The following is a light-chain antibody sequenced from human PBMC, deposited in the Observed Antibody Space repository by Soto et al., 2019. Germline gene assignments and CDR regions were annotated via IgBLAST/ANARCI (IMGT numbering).Light chain of an antibody. Sequence: QSALTQPRSVSGSPGESVTISCSGTTSDVGSYHYVSWYQQYPGKAPIVMIYDVSERPSEVPVRFSGSKSGNTASLTLSGLRADDGDWYICCSYSRSDSLLFGGGTELTVL. CDR3: CSYSRSDSLL. V-gene: IGLV2-11*01. CDR1: TSDVGSYHY. J-gene: IGLJ2*01. CDR2: DVS.